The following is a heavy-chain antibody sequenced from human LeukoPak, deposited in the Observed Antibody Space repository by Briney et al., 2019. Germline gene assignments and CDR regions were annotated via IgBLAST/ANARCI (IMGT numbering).Heavy chain of an antibody. D-gene: IGHD6-13*01. Sequence: SETLSLTCTVSGGSIRSSYYYWGWIRQPPGKGLEWIGSIYDSGSTYYNPSLKSRVTISVDTSKNQFSLKLSSVTAADTAVYYCAREVTGIAAAGTPLGGMDVWGQGTTVTVSS. CDR1: GGSIRSSYYY. CDR3: AREVTGIAAAGTPLGGMDV. J-gene: IGHJ6*02. V-gene: IGHV4-39*07. CDR2: IYDSGST.